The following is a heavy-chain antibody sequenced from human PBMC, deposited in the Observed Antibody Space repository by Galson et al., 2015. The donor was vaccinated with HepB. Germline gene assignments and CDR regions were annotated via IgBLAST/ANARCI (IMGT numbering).Heavy chain of an antibody. Sequence: QSGAEVKKPGESLKISCKGSGYSFTSYWIGWVRQMPGKGLEWMGIIYPGDSDTRYSPSFQGQVTISADKSISTAYLQWSSLKASDTAMYYCARGGGLTYYDILTGHRGSYYFDYWGQGTLVTVSS. CDR2: IYPGDSDT. V-gene: IGHV5-51*01. CDR1: GYSFTSYW. CDR3: ARGGGLTYYDILTGHRGSYYFDY. D-gene: IGHD3-9*01. J-gene: IGHJ4*02.